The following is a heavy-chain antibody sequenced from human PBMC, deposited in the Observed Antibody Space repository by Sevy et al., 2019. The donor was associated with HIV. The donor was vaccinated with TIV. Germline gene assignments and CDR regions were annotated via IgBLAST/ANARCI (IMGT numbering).Heavy chain of an antibody. CDR1: GLTFTDAW. V-gene: IGHV3-15*01. J-gene: IGHJ4*02. CDR2: IRSNTDGGTT. Sequence: GGSLRLSCAASGLTFTDAWMAWVRQAPGKGVEWVGRIRSNTDGGTTEYAAPLKGRFTISRDDSKNTMYLQMNILKSADTAVYYCTTDREYSDFKGGFDYWGRGTLVTVSS. D-gene: IGHD4-17*01. CDR3: TTDREYSDFKGGFDY.